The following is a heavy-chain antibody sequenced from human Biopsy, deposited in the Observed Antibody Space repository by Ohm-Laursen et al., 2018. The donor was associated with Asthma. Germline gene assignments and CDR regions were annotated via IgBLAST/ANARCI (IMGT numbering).Heavy chain of an antibody. D-gene: IGHD6-19*01. CDR2: IMTVFGTT. CDR1: GGTFSNFA. Sequence: ASVKVSCKAPGGTFSNFAISWARQAPGQGLEWLGGIMTVFGTTNYAQKVQGRVTITADESTSTAYMEVTSLRSEDTAIYYCARCQVGYSSGWSLLLKKIYYSGMDVWGQGTAVTVSS. CDR3: ARCQVGYSSGWSLLLKKIYYSGMDV. J-gene: IGHJ6*02. V-gene: IGHV1-69*13.